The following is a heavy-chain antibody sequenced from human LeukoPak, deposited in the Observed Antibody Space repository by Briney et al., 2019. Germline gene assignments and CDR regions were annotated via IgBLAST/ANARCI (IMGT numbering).Heavy chain of an antibody. D-gene: IGHD3-22*01. CDR3: ARASYYDSSGYLKDYFDY. CDR1: GFTFSDHY. J-gene: IGHJ4*02. V-gene: IGHV3-72*01. CDR2: TRNKANSYTT. Sequence: GSLRLSCAASGFTFSDHYIDWVRQAPGKGLEWVGRTRNKANSYTTEYAASVKGRFTISRDDSKNSLYLQMNSLKTEDTAVYYCARASYYDSSGYLKDYFDYWGQGTRVTVSS.